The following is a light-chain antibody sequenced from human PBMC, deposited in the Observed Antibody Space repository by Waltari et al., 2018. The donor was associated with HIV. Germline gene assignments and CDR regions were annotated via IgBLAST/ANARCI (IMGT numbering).Light chain of an antibody. J-gene: IGKJ5*01. CDR3: QQYSTSPFT. CDR1: QSISSSY. Sequence: ENVLTQFPGTLSLSPGERATLSCRASQSISSSYMAWYQPRPGQAPRLLLFGASSRATGIPDRVLGSGSWTDFTLTIRRLEPEDFAVYYCQQYSTSPFTLGQGTRLEIK. CDR2: GAS. V-gene: IGKV3-20*01.